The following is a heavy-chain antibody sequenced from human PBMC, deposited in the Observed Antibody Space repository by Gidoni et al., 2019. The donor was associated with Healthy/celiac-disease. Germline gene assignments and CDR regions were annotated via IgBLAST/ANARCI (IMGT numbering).Heavy chain of an antibody. CDR1: GFTFTSSA. V-gene: IGHV1-58*01. CDR3: AAASLSVWFGELLLNWFDP. CDR2: IVVGSGNT. J-gene: IGHJ5*02. D-gene: IGHD3-10*01. Sequence: QMQLVQSGPEVKKPGTSVKVSCMASGFTFTSSAVQWVRQARGQRLEWIGWIVVGSGNTNYAQKFQERVTITRDMSTSTAYMELSSLRSEDTAVYYCAAASLSVWFGELLLNWFDPWGQGTLVTVSS.